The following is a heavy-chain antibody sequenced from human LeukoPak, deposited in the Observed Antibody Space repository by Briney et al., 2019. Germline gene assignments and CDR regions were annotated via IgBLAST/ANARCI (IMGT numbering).Heavy chain of an antibody. Sequence: SETLSLTCTVSGGSISSSSYYWGWIRQPPGKGLEWIGSIYYSGSTYYNPSLKSRVTISVDTSKNQFSLKLSSVTAADTAVYYCARGVESIILGEVFDYWGQGTLVTVSS. CDR3: ARGVESIILGEVFDY. V-gene: IGHV4-39*07. J-gene: IGHJ4*02. CDR2: IYYSGST. CDR1: GGSISSSSYY. D-gene: IGHD3-10*01.